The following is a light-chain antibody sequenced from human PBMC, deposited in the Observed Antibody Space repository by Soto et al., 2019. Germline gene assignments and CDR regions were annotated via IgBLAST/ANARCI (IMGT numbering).Light chain of an antibody. V-gene: IGKV3-11*01. CDR2: DAS. Sequence: EIVLTQSPATQSLSPGERATLSCRASQSFSSYLAWYQQKPGQAPRLLIFDASNRATGIPARFSGSGSGTDFTLTISSLEPEDFAVYYCQQRSNWPPTFGQGTKVEIK. J-gene: IGKJ1*01. CDR1: QSFSSY. CDR3: QQRSNWPPT.